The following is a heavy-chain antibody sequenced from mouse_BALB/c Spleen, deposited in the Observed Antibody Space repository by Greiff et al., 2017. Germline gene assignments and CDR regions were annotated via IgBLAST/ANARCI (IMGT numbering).Heavy chain of an antibody. V-gene: IGHV1S22*01. Sequence: LQQPGSELVRPGASVKLSCKASGYTFTSYWMHWVKQRHGQGLEWIGNIYPGSGSTNYDEKFKSKGTLTVDTSSSTAYMHLSSLTSEDSAVYDCTRALFDDWGQGTTLTVSA. CDR1: GYTFTSYW. CDR3: TRALFDD. J-gene: IGHJ2*01. CDR2: IYPGSGST.